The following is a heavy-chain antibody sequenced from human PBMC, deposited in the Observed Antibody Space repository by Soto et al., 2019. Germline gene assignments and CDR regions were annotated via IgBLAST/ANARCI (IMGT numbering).Heavy chain of an antibody. CDR1: GYTFSSYH. Sequence: QVQLVQSGAEVKKPGASVKVSCKASGYTFSSYHISWVRQAPGQGLEWMGWISAYNGNTNYAQKLQGRVPMTTDTPTSTAYMELRSLSSDDTAVYFSASASPPFDPWGQVTLVTVSS. CDR2: ISAYNGNT. V-gene: IGHV1-18*01. J-gene: IGHJ5*02. CDR3: ASASPPFDP.